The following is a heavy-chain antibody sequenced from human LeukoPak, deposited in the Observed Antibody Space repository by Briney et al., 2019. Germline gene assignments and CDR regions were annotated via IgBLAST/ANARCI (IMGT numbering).Heavy chain of an antibody. CDR3: ARDPGSGYEEHFDY. Sequence: GGSLRLSCAASGFTFSSYWMHWVRHAPGKGLVWVSRINSDGSSTSYADSVKGRFTISRDNAKNTLYLQMNSLRAEDTAVYYCARDPGSGYEEHFDYWGQGTLVTVSS. D-gene: IGHD5-12*01. V-gene: IGHV3-74*01. CDR2: INSDGSST. J-gene: IGHJ4*02. CDR1: GFTFSSYW.